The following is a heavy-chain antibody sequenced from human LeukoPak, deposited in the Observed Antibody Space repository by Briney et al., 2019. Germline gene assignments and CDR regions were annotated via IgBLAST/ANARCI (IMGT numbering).Heavy chain of an antibody. CDR3: ARTRYSYDSSGYYAEYFQH. CDR1: GFTFSSYG. V-gene: IGHV3-33*01. Sequence: GRSLRLSCAASGFTFSSYGMHWVRQAPGKGLEWVAVIWYDGSNKYYADSVKGRFTISRDNSKNTLYLQMNSLRADDTAVYYCARTRYSYDSSGYYAEYFQHWGQGTLVTVSS. CDR2: IWYDGSNK. J-gene: IGHJ1*01. D-gene: IGHD3-22*01.